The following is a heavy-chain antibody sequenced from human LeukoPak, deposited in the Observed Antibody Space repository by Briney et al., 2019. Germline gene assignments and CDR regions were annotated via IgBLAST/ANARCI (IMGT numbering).Heavy chain of an antibody. V-gene: IGHV6-1*01. J-gene: IGHJ4*02. CDR1: GDSVSSNTAA. D-gene: IGHD6-19*01. CDR2: TYYRSKWYY. CDR3: ATSTPSDWYPFDY. Sequence: SQTLSLTCAISGDSVSSNTAAWNWIRQSPSRGLEWLGRTYYRSKWYYDYAVSLKSRITIYPDTSKNQFSLQPNSVTPEDTAVYYCATSTPSDWYPFDYWGQGTLVTVSS.